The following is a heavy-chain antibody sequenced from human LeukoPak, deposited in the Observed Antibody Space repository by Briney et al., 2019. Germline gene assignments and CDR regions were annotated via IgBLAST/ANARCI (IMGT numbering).Heavy chain of an antibody. Sequence: GGSLRLSCAASGFTFSSYSMKWVRQAPGKGLEWVSSISSSSSYIYYADSVKGRFTISRDNAKNSLYLQMNSLRAEDTAVYYCARGLYYDSSGYEPLDYWVQGTLVTVSS. J-gene: IGHJ4*02. CDR2: ISSSSSYI. CDR1: GFTFSSYS. D-gene: IGHD3-22*01. V-gene: IGHV3-21*01. CDR3: ARGLYYDSSGYEPLDY.